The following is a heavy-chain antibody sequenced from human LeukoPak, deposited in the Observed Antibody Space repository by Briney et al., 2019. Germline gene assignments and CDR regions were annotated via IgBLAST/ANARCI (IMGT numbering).Heavy chain of an antibody. CDR3: ARVSWNYYGSGSYYKLPSYYYYGMDV. Sequence: SETLSLTCAVSGGSISSSNWWSWVRQPPGKGLEWIGEIYHSGSTNYNPSIKSRVTISVDKSKNQFSLKLSSVTAADTAVYYCARVSWNYYGSGSYYKLPSYYYYGMDVWGQGTTVTVSS. J-gene: IGHJ6*02. D-gene: IGHD3-10*01. CDR2: IYHSGST. CDR1: GGSISSSNW. V-gene: IGHV4-4*02.